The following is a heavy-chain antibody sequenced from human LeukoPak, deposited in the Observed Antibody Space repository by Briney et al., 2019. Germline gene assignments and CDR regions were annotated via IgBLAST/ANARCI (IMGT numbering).Heavy chain of an antibody. V-gene: IGHV3-53*01. CDR1: GFTVSSNY. CDR2: ISGGGST. D-gene: IGHD1-14*01. CDR3: ARDFPMYN. Sequence: GRSLRLSCAASGFTVSSNYMSWVRQAPGKGLEWVSVISGGGSTHYADSVKGRFTISRDSSKNTLYLQMNSLRAEDTAVYYCARDFPMYNWGQGTLVTVSS. J-gene: IGHJ4*02.